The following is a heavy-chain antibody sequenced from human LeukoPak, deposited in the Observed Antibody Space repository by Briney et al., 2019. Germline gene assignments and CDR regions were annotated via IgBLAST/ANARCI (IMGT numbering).Heavy chain of an antibody. CDR2: ISGSGGST. D-gene: IGHD3-22*01. J-gene: IGHJ4*02. Sequence: GGSLRLSCAASGFTFSSYAMSWVRQAPGRGLEWVSSISGSGGSTYSADSVKGWFTISRDNSKNTLYLQMNNLRAEDTAVYYCAKNLVSGYVRIDYWGQGTLVTVSS. CDR1: GFTFSSYA. V-gene: IGHV3-23*01. CDR3: AKNLVSGYVRIDY.